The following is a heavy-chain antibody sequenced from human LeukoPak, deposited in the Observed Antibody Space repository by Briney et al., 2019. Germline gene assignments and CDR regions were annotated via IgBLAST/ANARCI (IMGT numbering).Heavy chain of an antibody. J-gene: IGHJ4*02. CDR1: GGSISSYY. V-gene: IGHV4-59*01. D-gene: IGHD2-2*01. CDR3: ARDAYCSSTSCYPSN. Sequence: PSETLSLTCTVSGGSISSYYWSWIRQPPCKGLAGIGDIYYSGRTNYNPSLNSRVTISVDTSKNQFSLKLSSVTAADTAVYYCARDAYCSSTSCYPSNWGQGTLVTVSS. CDR2: IYYSGRT.